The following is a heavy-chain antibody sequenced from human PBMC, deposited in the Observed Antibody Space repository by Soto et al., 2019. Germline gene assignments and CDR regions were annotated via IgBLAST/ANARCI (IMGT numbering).Heavy chain of an antibody. CDR1: GFTFSSYG. V-gene: IGHV3-33*01. CDR3: ARDSRWLEGYFDY. CDR2: IWYDGSNK. Sequence: QVQLVESGGGVVQPGRSLRLSCAASGFTFSSYGMHWVRQAPGKGLEWVAVIWYDGSNKYYADSVKGRFTISRDNSKNTLYLQMNSLIAEDTAVYYCARDSRWLEGYFDYWGQGTLVTVSS. J-gene: IGHJ4*02. D-gene: IGHD5-12*01.